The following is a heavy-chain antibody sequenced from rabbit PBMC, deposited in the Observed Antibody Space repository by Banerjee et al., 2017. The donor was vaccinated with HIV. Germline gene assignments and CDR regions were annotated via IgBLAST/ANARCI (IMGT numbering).Heavy chain of an antibody. CDR3: ARNVGDYALTRLDL. Sequence: QSLEESGGDLVKPGASLTLTCTASGFSLSIYEMCWVRQAPGKGLEWVACIYTSSGSTWYASWAKGRFTISKTSSTTVTLQMTSLTAADTATYFCARNVGDYALTRLDLWGPGTLVTVS. J-gene: IGHJ3*01. CDR2: IYTSSGST. CDR1: GFSLSIYE. D-gene: IGHD2-1*01. V-gene: IGHV1S40*01.